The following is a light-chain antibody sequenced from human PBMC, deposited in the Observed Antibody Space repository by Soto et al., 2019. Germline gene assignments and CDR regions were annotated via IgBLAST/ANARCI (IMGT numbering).Light chain of an antibody. CDR1: SSDVGSYNL. V-gene: IGLV2-23*02. CDR3: CSYAGSSTLYV. CDR2: EVS. J-gene: IGLJ1*01. Sequence: QAVVTQPASVSGSPGQSITISCTGTSSDVGSYNLVSWYQQHPGKAPKLMIYEVSKRPSGVSKRFSGSKSGNTASLTISGLQAEDEADYYCCSYAGSSTLYVFGTGTKLTVL.